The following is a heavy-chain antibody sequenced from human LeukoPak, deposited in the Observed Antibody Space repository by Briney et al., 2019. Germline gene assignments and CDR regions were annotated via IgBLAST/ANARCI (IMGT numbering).Heavy chain of an antibody. J-gene: IGHJ6*03. CDR1: GYTFNDYA. V-gene: IGHV1-3*03. D-gene: IGHD7-27*01. Sequence: GASVKLSCKASGYTFNDYAIHWVRQAPGQRPEWMGWINGVNGNTKYSQAFQDRVTITRDSSANIAYMQLSSLRSEDMAVYYCARGRGAPTNRDFYFYYYMDVWGKGTTVTVSS. CDR3: ARGRGAPTNRDFYFYYYMDV. CDR2: INGVNGNT.